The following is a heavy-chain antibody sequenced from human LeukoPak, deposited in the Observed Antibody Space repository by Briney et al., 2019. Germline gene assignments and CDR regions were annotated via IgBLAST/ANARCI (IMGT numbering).Heavy chain of an antibody. V-gene: IGHV1-2*02. Sequence: ASVKVSCKASGYTFTGYYMHWVRQAPGQGLEWMGWINPNSGGTNYAQKFQGRVTMTRNTSISTAYMELSSLRSEDTAVYYCARGQGYSSSWYSDYWGQGTLVTVSS. CDR3: ARGQGYSSSWYSDY. CDR1: GYTFTGYY. CDR2: INPNSGGT. D-gene: IGHD6-13*01. J-gene: IGHJ4*02.